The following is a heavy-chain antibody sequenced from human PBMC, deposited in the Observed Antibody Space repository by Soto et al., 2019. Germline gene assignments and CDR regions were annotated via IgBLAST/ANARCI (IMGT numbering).Heavy chain of an antibody. Sequence: EVKLVETGGGLIQPGGSLRLSCAASGITVSSNYMSWVRQAPGKGLEWVSVIYSGDSTYYADSVKGRFTISRDNSKNTLFLQMNSLRAADTAVYYCARESDAFDIWGQGTMVAVCS. CDR1: GITVSSNY. V-gene: IGHV3-53*02. J-gene: IGHJ3*02. CDR2: IYSGDST. CDR3: ARESDAFDI.